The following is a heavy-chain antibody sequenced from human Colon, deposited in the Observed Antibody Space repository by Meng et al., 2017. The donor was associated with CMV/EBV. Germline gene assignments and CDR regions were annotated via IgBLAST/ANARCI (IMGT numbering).Heavy chain of an antibody. CDR1: GYTFTTYW. D-gene: IGHD2-15*01. J-gene: IGHJ4*02. CDR3: ARRCSGGSCYGTYDY. CDR2: IYPGDSDT. Sequence: GGSLRLSCEGSGYTFTTYWVGWVRQMPGKGLEWMGIIYPGDSDTRYSPSFQGQVTISADKSISTAYLQWSSLKASDTAMYYCARRCSGGSCYGTYDYWGQGTLVTVSS. V-gene: IGHV5-51*01.